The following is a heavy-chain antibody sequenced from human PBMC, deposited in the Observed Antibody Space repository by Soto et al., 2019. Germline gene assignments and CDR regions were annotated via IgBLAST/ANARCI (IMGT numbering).Heavy chain of an antibody. Sequence: SVEVSCKASGGTFSIYAISWVRQAPGQGLEWMGGIIPIFGTANYAQKFQGRVTITADESTSTAYMELSSLRSEDTAVYYCARTHTAMALNNCFDPWGQGTLVTVSS. CDR3: ARTHTAMALNNCFDP. CDR2: IIPIFGTA. V-gene: IGHV1-69*13. CDR1: GGTFSIYA. J-gene: IGHJ5*02. D-gene: IGHD5-18*01.